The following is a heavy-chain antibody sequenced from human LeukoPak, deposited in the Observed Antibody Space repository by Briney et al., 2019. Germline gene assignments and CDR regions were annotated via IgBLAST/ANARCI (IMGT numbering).Heavy chain of an antibody. CDR3: AKGRWGLTINNFDI. D-gene: IGHD3-9*01. V-gene: IGHV3-23*01. Sequence: GGSLRLSCAASGFSVTTYAMGWVRQAPGKGLEWVSVISDRGDSTHYADSVKGRFTISRDSSKNTLYLQMNSLRGADTAVYYCAKGRWGLTINNFDIWGQGTMVTVSS. CDR2: ISDRGDST. J-gene: IGHJ3*02. CDR1: GFSVTTYA.